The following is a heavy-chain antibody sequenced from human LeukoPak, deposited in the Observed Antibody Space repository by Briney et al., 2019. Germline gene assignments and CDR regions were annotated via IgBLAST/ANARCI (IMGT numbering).Heavy chain of an antibody. CDR2: IYYGGST. CDR1: GGSISSGGYY. CDR3: AREVKSPVTIFDP. V-gene: IGHV4-31*11. Sequence: KTSETLSLTCAVSGGSISSGGYYWSWIRQHPGKGLEWIGYIYYGGSTYYNPSLKSRVTISVDTSKNQFSLKLSSVTAADTAVYYCAREVKSPVTIFDPWGQGTLVTVSS. J-gene: IGHJ5*02. D-gene: IGHD4-17*01.